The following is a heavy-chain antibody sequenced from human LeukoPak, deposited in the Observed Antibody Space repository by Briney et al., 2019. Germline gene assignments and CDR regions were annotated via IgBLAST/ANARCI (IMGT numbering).Heavy chain of an antibody. CDR1: GFTFSSYA. V-gene: IGHV3-23*01. D-gene: IGHD1-26*01. Sequence: GGSLRLSCAASGFTFSSYAMSWVRQAPGKGLEWFSSITISGTNTHYADAVKGRFTISRDNSKNTLYLKMNSLRAEDTAIYYCAKVWAYSGGHYYSDYWGQGTLVTISS. CDR2: ITISGTNT. CDR3: AKVWAYSGGHYYSDY. J-gene: IGHJ4*02.